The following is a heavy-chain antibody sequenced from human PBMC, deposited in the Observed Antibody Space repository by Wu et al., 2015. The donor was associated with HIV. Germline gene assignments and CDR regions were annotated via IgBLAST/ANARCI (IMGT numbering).Heavy chain of an antibody. CDR3: ARAQKDYSASLXAFDM. CDR1: GYTFTGYY. J-gene: IGHJ3*02. Sequence: QVQLVQSGAEVLKSGASVKVSCKTSGYTFTGYYIHWVRQAPGQGLEWMGWINPNNGGTNYAQKFQGRVTMTRDTSISTAYMEVSRLKSDDTAIYYCARAQKDYSASLXAFDMWGQGTLVAVSS. CDR2: INPNNGGT. D-gene: IGHD3-10*01. V-gene: IGHV1-2*02.